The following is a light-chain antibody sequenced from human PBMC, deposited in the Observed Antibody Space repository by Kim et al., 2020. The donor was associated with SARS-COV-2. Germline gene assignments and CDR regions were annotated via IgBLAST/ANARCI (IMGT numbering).Light chain of an antibody. CDR2: DVS. Sequence: GQSVTISCTGTSSDVGGYNYVSWYQQHPGKAPKLMIYDVSKRPSGVPDRFSGSKSSNTASLTISGLQGEDEADYYCCSYAGSYTEVFGGGTQLTVL. J-gene: IGLJ2*01. V-gene: IGLV2-11*01. CDR3: CSYAGSYTEV. CDR1: SSDVGGYNY.